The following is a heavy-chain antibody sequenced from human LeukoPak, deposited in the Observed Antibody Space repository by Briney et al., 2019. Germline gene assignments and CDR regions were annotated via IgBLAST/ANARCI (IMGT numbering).Heavy chain of an antibody. CDR2: ISYDGSNK. Sequence: QPGGSLRLSCAASGFTFSSYGMHWVRQAPGKGLEWVAVISYDGSNKYYADSVKGRFTISRDNSKNTLYLQMNSLRAEDTAVYYCVRDFELGRFGPWGQGTLVIVSS. CDR3: VRDFELGRFGP. CDR1: GFTFSSYG. V-gene: IGHV3-30*03. J-gene: IGHJ5*02. D-gene: IGHD3-9*01.